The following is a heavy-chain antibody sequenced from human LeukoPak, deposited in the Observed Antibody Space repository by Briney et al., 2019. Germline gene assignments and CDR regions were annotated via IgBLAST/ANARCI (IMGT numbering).Heavy chain of an antibody. J-gene: IGHJ4*02. CDR2: ISYSGGTT. D-gene: IGHD3-10*01. V-gene: IGHV3-23*01. CDR1: GFTFTSYA. Sequence: PGGPLRLSCGSSGFTFTSYAVSWVRHAPGKGLERVSNISYSGGTTYHTDSVKGRFTISRDISKNTVYLQMNSLKAEDTAVYYCAKDGVVRGLGPYYFDSWGQGSLVTVSS. CDR3: AKDGVVRGLGPYYFDS.